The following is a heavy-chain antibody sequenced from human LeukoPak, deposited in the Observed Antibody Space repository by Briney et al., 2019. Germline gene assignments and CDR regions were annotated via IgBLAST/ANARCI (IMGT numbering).Heavy chain of an antibody. Sequence: GGSLRLSCAASGFTFSSYAMHWVRQAPGKGLEWVAVISYDGSNKYYAESVKGRFIISRDNSKNTLYLQMSSLRAEDTAVYYCARSMTTVARGWFDPWGQGTLVTVSS. CDR1: GFTFSSYA. V-gene: IGHV3-30*04. D-gene: IGHD4-23*01. CDR3: ARSMTTVARGWFDP. CDR2: ISYDGSNK. J-gene: IGHJ5*02.